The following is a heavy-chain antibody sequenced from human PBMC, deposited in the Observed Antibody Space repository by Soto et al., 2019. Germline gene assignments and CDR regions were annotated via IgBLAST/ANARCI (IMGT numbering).Heavy chain of an antibody. CDR3: ERWSYLHY. J-gene: IGHJ1*01. CDR2: ISGSDGKT. V-gene: IGHV3-23*01. Sequence: GWSLRLSCAASGFTFGSYALSWVRQAPGKGLEWVSTISGSDGKTFYAHSVKGRFSISRDTYQNTLYLQMNSLRADDTAIYYCERWSYLHYWGQGP. D-gene: IGHD3-10*01. CDR1: GFTFGSYA.